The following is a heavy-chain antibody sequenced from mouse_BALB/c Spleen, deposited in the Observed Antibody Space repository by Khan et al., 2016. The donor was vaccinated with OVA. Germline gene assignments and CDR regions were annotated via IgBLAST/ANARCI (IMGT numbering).Heavy chain of an antibody. CDR1: GYSITSDYA. V-gene: IGHV3-2*02. J-gene: IGHJ4*01. D-gene: IGHD1-2*01. CDR3: ANYYGYMDY. CDR2: ITYSGST. Sequence: EVELVESGPGLVKPSQSLSLTCTVTGYSITSDYAWNWIRQFPGNKLEWMGYITYSGSTSYNPSLKSRISIIRDTSKNQFFLQLNSVTTEDTATYYCANYYGYMDYWGQGTSVTVSS.